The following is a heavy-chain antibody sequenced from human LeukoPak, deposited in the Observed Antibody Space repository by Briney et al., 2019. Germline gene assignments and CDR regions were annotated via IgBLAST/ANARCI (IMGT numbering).Heavy chain of an antibody. CDR1: GFTFKFYA. J-gene: IGHJ4*02. CDR3: VKGLDYSSSQIDS. CDR2: INTNRANT. D-gene: IGHD6-6*01. Sequence: PGGSLRLSCSASGFTFKFYAMHWVRQAPGKGLEYVSSINTNRANTSYADSVEGRFTITRDNSTNTVYVQMNSLTPEDTAVYYCVKGLDYSSSQIDSWGQGTLVTVSS. V-gene: IGHV3-64*05.